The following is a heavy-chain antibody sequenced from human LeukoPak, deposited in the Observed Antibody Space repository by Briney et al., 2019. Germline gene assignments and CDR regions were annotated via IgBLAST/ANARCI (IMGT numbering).Heavy chain of an antibody. D-gene: IGHD3-22*01. CDR3: ARPNGGYDSTGYYFY. CDR2: IYPGDSDT. Sequence: GESLNISCKGSGYSFTSYWIGWVRQMPGKGLEWMGIIYPGDSDTRYSPSFQGQVTISADKSISTAYLQWSSLKASDTAMYYCARPNGGYDSTGYYFYWGQGTLVTVSS. V-gene: IGHV5-51*01. J-gene: IGHJ4*02. CDR1: GYSFTSYW.